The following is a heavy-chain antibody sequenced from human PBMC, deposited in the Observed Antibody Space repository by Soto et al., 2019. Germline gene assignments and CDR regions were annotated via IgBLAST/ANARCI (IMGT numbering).Heavy chain of an antibody. CDR2: ISSSSSYI. Sequence: PGGSLRLSCAASGFTFSSYSMNWVRQAPGKGLEWVSSISSSSSYIYYADSVKGRFTISRDNAKNSLYLQMNSLRAEDTAVYYCARPDSSRHDAFDIWGQGTMVTVS. J-gene: IGHJ3*02. D-gene: IGHD3-22*01. CDR3: ARPDSSRHDAFDI. V-gene: IGHV3-21*01. CDR1: GFTFSSYS.